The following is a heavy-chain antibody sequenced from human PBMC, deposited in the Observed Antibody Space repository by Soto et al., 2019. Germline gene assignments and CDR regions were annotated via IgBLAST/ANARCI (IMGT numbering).Heavy chain of an antibody. CDR2: ISYSGST. V-gene: IGHV4-59*01. D-gene: IGHD3-10*01. Sequence: QVQLQESGPGLVKPSETLSLICIVSGGSISSDYWSWIRQPPGKGLEWIGHISYSGSTNDNSSLKSRVTVPVGTSKSQFAMMLTSVTAADTAVYYCAREARGIISGMEVWGQGTTVTVSS. CDR3: AREARGIISGMEV. J-gene: IGHJ6*02. CDR1: GGSISSDY.